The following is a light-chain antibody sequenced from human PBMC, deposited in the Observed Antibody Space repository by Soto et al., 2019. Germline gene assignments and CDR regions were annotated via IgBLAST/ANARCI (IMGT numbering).Light chain of an antibody. Sequence: DLQMTQSPSTLSASVGDSSPITCRASPSISSWSAWYQQKPGKAPKLLIYKASSLESGVPSRFSGSGSGTEFTLTISSLQPDDFATYYCQKYNSYSWTVGQGTKVDNK. CDR3: QKYNSYSWT. CDR2: KAS. CDR1: PSISSW. V-gene: IGKV1-5*03. J-gene: IGKJ1*01.